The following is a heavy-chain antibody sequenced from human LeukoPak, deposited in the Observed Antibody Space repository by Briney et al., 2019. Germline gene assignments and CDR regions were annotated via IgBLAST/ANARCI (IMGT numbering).Heavy chain of an antibody. CDR1: YW. V-gene: IGHV5-51*01. J-gene: IGHJ5*02. CDR3: ARQYYYGPGSYPP. CDR2: IYPGDSDT. D-gene: IGHD3-10*01. Sequence: YWSWIRQPPGKGLEWMGIIYPGDSDTRYSPSFQGQVTISADKSISTAYLQWSSLKASDTAMYYCARQYYYGPGSYPPWGQGTLVTVSS.